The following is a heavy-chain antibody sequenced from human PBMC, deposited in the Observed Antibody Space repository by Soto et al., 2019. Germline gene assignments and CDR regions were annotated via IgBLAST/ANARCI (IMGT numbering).Heavy chain of an antibody. V-gene: IGHV3-23*01. Sequence: XVSLRLSCAASGFTFSNYAMSWVRQAPGKGLQWVSTISGSGASTYYGDSVKGRFTLSRDNSENTLFLQMDSLRAEDTAVYYCAKGDLLTGVAHFDYWGQGTLVTVSS. D-gene: IGHD7-27*01. CDR3: AKGDLLTGVAHFDY. CDR2: ISGSGAST. J-gene: IGHJ4*02. CDR1: GFTFSNYA.